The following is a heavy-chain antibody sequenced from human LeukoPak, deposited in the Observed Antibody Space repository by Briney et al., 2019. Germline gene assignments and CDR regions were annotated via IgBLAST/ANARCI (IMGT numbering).Heavy chain of an antibody. V-gene: IGHV4-4*07. J-gene: IGHJ6*03. CDR3: AREDYQMLSGSFYYYVEV. CDR1: GGSISTYY. Sequence: PSETLSLTCSLSGGSISTYYWTWIRQPAGKGLEWIGRIYVSGTAYYNPSLRSRVTMSVDPTNNQFSLKVNSVTAADTAVYYCAREDYQMLSGSFYYYVEVWGKGTTVTVSS. CDR2: IYVSGTA. D-gene: IGHD4/OR15-4a*01.